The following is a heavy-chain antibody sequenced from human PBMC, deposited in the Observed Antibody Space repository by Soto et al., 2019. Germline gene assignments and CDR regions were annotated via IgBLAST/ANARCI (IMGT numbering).Heavy chain of an antibody. CDR3: AKDEGERRQGRYYYYGMDV. V-gene: IGHV3-33*06. CDR1: GFTFISYD. D-gene: IGHD1-1*01. Sequence: GRSLILYGAASGFTFISYDMHWVRQAPGKGLEWVAVIWYDGSNKFYADSVKGRFTISRENYKNTLYLKMKSLRAEDTAVYDCAKDEGERRQGRYYYYGMDVWGQGTTVTVSS. CDR2: IWYDGSNK. J-gene: IGHJ6*02.